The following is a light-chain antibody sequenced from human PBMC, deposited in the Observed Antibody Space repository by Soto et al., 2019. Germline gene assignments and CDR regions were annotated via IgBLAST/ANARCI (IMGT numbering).Light chain of an antibody. CDR3: MQALQTPT. CDR1: QSLLHSNGYNY. Sequence: DIVMTQSPLSLSVTPGDPASISCRSSQSLLHSNGYNYLDWYLQKPGQSPQVLIYVGSNRASGVPDRFSGSGSGTDFTLKISRVEAEDVGVYYCMQALQTPTFGQGTKVDIK. CDR2: VGS. J-gene: IGKJ1*01. V-gene: IGKV2-28*01.